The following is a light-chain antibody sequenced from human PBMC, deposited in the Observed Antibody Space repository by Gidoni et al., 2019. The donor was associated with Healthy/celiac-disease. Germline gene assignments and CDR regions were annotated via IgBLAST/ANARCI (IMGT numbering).Light chain of an antibody. CDR3: QQYNNWPPWT. V-gene: IGKV3-15*01. CDR2: GAS. Sequence: EIVLTQSPATLSVSPRERATLSCRVSQSVSSNLAWYQQKPGQAPRLLIYGASTRATGIPARFSGSGSGTEFTLTISSLQSEDFAVYYCQQYNNWPPWTFGQXTKVEIK. J-gene: IGKJ1*01. CDR1: QSVSSN.